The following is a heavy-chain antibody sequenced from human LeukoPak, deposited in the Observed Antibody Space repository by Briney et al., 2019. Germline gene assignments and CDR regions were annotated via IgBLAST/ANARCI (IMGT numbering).Heavy chain of an antibody. V-gene: IGHV4-4*07. CDR3: ARGKVGTDFDY. J-gene: IGHJ4*02. Sequence: SETLSLTCTVSGDSISSYYWSWIRQPAGKGLEWIGRIYTRGSIDYNPSLKSRVTMSVDTSKNRFSLNLSSVTAADTAVYYCARGKVGTDFDYWGQGTLVTVSS. D-gene: IGHD1-1*01. CDR2: IYTRGSI. CDR1: GDSISSYY.